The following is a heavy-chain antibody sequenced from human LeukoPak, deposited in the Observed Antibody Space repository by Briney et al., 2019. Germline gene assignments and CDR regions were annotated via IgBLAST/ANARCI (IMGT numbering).Heavy chain of an antibody. CDR1: GFTFSNHW. CDR3: AREDYNDSGWYFDL. CDR2: INNDGSRT. J-gene: IGHJ2*01. D-gene: IGHD4-17*01. V-gene: IGHV3-74*01. Sequence: GGSLRLSCAASGFTFSNHWMHCVSQAPGKGLVWVSRINNDGSRTTYADSVKGRFTISRDNAKKTLYLQMNSLRAEDTAVYFCAREDYNDSGWYFDLWGRGTLVTVSS.